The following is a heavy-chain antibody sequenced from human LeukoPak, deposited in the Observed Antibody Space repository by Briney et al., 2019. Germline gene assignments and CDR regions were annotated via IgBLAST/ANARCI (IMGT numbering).Heavy chain of an antibody. CDR3: VKEEYYYDSSGYLYYYYYGMDV. CDR1: GFNFSRYT. D-gene: IGHD3-22*01. J-gene: IGHJ6*02. Sequence: GGSLRLSCSASGFNFSRYTMHWVRQAPGKGLEYVSAMSSNGGSTYYADSVKGRFTISRDNSKNTLYLQMSSLRAEDTPVYYCVKEEYYYDSSGYLYYYYYGMDVWGQGTTVTVSS. CDR2: MSSNGGST. V-gene: IGHV3-64D*09.